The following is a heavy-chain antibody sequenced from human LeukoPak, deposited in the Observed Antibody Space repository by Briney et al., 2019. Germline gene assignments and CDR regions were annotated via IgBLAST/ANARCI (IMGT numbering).Heavy chain of an antibody. Sequence: GGSLRLSCAASGFTFSSYAMSWVRQAPEKGLEWVSAISGSGGSTYYADSVKGRFTISRDSSKNTLYLQMNSLRAEDTAVYYCAKDLGSILGGYFDYWGQGTLVTVSS. J-gene: IGHJ4*02. D-gene: IGHD5-24*01. CDR2: ISGSGGST. V-gene: IGHV3-23*01. CDR3: AKDLGSILGGYFDY. CDR1: GFTFSSYA.